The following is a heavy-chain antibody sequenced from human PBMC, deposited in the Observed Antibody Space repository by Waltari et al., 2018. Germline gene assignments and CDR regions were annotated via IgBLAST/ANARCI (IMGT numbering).Heavy chain of an antibody. V-gene: IGHV3-30*18. CDR1: GFTFSSYG. D-gene: IGHD6-19*01. CDR2: ISYYGSNK. J-gene: IGHJ4*02. CDR3: AKDKYGWISGWSPLGY. Sequence: QVQLVESGGGVVQPGRSLRLSCAAAGFTFSSYGMHWVRQAPGKGLEWVAVISYYGSNKYYADSGKGRFTISRDNSKNTLYLQMNSLRAEDTAVYYCAKDKYGWISGWSPLGYWGQGTLVTVSS.